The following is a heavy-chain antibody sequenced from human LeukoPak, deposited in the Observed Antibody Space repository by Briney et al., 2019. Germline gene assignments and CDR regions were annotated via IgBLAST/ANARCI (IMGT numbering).Heavy chain of an antibody. CDR3: AKDRHTEYYDILTGYPFDP. CDR2: ISGSGGST. CDR1: GFTFSSYA. J-gene: IGHJ5*02. Sequence: GGSLRFSCAASGFTFSSYAMSWVRQAPGKGLEWVSAISGSGGSTYYADSVKGRFTISRDNSKNTLYLQMNSLRAEDTAVYYCAKDRHTEYYDILTGYPFDPWGQGTLVTVSS. D-gene: IGHD3-9*01. V-gene: IGHV3-23*01.